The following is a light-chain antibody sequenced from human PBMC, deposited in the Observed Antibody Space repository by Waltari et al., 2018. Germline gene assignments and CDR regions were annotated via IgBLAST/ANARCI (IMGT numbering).Light chain of an antibody. Sequence: DIQMTQSPSSVSASVGDRVIITCRASQSISSSLAWYQQKPGKAPTLLIHSASTLQTGVPARFSGSGSGTDFSLTINSLQPEDFATYFCQQGASVPPTFGQGT. CDR3: QQGASVPPT. V-gene: IGKV1-12*01. J-gene: IGKJ1*01. CDR1: QSISSS. CDR2: SAS.